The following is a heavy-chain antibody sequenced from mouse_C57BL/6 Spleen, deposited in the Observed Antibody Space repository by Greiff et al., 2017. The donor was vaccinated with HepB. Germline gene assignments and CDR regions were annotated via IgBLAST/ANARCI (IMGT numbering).Heavy chain of an antibody. J-gene: IGHJ4*01. CDR2: ISSGSSTI. V-gene: IGHV5-17*01. CDR1: GFTFSDYG. Sequence: EVQRVESGGGLVKPGGSLKLSCAASGFTFSDYGMHWVRQAPEKGLEWVAYISSGSSTIYYADTVKGRFTISRDNAKNTLFLQMTSLRSEDTAMYYCASHLLLPYYYAMDYWGQGTSVTVSS. D-gene: IGHD1-1*01. CDR3: ASHLLLPYYYAMDY.